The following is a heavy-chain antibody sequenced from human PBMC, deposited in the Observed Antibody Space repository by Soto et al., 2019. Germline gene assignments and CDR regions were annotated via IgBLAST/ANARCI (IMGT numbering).Heavy chain of an antibody. D-gene: IGHD3-10*01. CDR3: ARDTEYYFDY. V-gene: IGHV3-53*01. Sequence: GGSLRLSCAASGFTVSSNYMSWVRQAPGKGLELVSVIYSGGSTYYADSVKGRFTISRDNSKNTLYLQMNSLRAEDTAVYYCARDTEYYFDYWGQGTLVTVSS. J-gene: IGHJ4*02. CDR1: GFTVSSNY. CDR2: IYSGGST.